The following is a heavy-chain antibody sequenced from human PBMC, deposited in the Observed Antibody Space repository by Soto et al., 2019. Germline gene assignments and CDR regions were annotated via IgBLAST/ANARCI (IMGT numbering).Heavy chain of an antibody. CDR1: GYTFTSYG. J-gene: IGHJ3*02. V-gene: IGHV1-18*01. D-gene: IGHD3-22*01. Sequence: ASVKVSCKASGYTFTSYGISWVRQAPGQGLEWMEWISAFIGKLNYAQMLQGRVTMTTDTSTSPAYMELRSLSSDETSVYYCARHSFHYYDSSGYFSVTSDAFDIWGQGTMVTVSS. CDR2: ISAFIGKL. CDR3: ARHSFHYYDSSGYFSVTSDAFDI.